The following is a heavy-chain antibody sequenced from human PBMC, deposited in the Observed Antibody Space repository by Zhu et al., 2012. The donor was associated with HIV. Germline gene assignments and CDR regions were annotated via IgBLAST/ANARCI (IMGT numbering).Heavy chain of an antibody. J-gene: IGHJ4*02. CDR1: GGSISSSSYY. CDR2: IYYSGST. V-gene: IGHV4-39*07. D-gene: IGHD3-9*01. CDR3: ASRTYYDILTGEPDDY. Sequence: QVQLQESGPGLVKPSETLSLTCTVSGGSISSSSYYWGWIRQPPGKGLEWIGSIYYSGSTYYNPSLKSRVTISVDTSKNQFSLKLSSVTAADTAVYYCASRTYYDILTGEPDDYWGQGTLVTVSS.